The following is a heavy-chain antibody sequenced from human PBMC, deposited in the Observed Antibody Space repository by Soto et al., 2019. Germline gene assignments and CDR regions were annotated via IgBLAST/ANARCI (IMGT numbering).Heavy chain of an antibody. V-gene: IGHV3-33*01. CDR2: IWYDGSNK. D-gene: IGHD2-15*01. J-gene: IGHJ6*02. Sequence: QPGGSLRLSCAASGFTFSSYGMHWVRQAPGKGLEWVAVIWYDGSNKYYADSVKGRFTISRDNSKNTLYLQMNSLRAEDTAVYYCAGDRVGYCGGGSCYSNDYYYGMDVWGQGTTVTVSS. CDR1: GFTFSSYG. CDR3: AGDRVGYCGGGSCYSNDYYYGMDV.